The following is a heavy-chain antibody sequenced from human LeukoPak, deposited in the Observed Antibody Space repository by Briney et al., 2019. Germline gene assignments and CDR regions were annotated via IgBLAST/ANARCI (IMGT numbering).Heavy chain of an antibody. Sequence: PGGSLRLSCAASGFTFDDYAMHWVRQAPGKGLEWVGGISWNSGSIGYADSVKGRFTISRDNAKNSLYLQMNSLRAEDMALYYCAKAAGTGLGAFDIWGQGTMVTVSS. CDR3: AKAAGTGLGAFDI. J-gene: IGHJ3*02. V-gene: IGHV3-9*03. CDR2: ISWNSGSI. CDR1: GFTFDDYA. D-gene: IGHD6-13*01.